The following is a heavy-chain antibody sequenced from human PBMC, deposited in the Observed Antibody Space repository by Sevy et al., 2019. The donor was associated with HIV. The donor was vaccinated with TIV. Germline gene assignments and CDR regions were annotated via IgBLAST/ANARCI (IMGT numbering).Heavy chain of an antibody. CDR2: ISSSSSYI. CDR1: GFTFSSYS. J-gene: IGHJ6*02. CDR3: ARGEQQLVLYYGMDV. D-gene: IGHD6-13*01. V-gene: IGHV3-21*01. Sequence: GWSLRLSCAASGFTFSSYSMNWVRQAPGKGLEWVSSISSSSSYIYYADSVKGRFTISRDNAKNSLYLQMNSLRAEDTAVYYCARGEQQLVLYYGMDVWGQGTTVTVSS.